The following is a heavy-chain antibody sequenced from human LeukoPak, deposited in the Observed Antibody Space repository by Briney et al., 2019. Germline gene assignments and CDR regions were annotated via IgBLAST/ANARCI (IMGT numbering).Heavy chain of an antibody. Sequence: GGSLRLSCATSGFTFSSYAMSWVRQAPGKGLQWVSAIIGSGDYTYYADSVRGRFTISRDNSKNTLYLEMNSLRAEDTAVYYCAKGYCTSTSCYTSNGIDHWGQGTLVTVYS. CDR2: IIGSGDYT. CDR3: AKGYCTSTSCYTSNGIDH. CDR1: GFTFSSYA. J-gene: IGHJ4*02. V-gene: IGHV3-23*01. D-gene: IGHD2-2*02.